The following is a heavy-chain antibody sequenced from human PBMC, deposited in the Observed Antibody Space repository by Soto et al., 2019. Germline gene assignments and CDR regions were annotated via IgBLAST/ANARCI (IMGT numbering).Heavy chain of an antibody. V-gene: IGHV4-59*01. D-gene: IGHD2-15*01. J-gene: IGHJ4*02. Sequence: GRRIIKKKRSWIRQPPGKGLEWIGYISYSGNTNYNPSLKSRVTMSVDTPKNQFSLRLSSVTTADTAVYYCAGLRGYAGSPIDYWGQGTLVTVS. CDR1: GRRIIKKK. CDR2: ISYSGNT. CDR3: AGLRGYAGSPIDY.